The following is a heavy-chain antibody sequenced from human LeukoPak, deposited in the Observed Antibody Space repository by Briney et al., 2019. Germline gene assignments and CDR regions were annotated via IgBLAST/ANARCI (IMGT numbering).Heavy chain of an antibody. CDR2: ISSSSYI. J-gene: IGHJ6*02. V-gene: IGHV3-21*01. CDR1: GFTFSSYS. Sequence: GGSLRLSCAASGFTFSSYSMNWVRQAPGKGLEWVSSISSSSYIYYADSVKGRFTISRDNAKNSLYLQMNSLRAEDTAVYYCARGYDIVVVPAPLTGMDVWGQGTTVTVSS. D-gene: IGHD2-2*01. CDR3: ARGYDIVVVPAPLTGMDV.